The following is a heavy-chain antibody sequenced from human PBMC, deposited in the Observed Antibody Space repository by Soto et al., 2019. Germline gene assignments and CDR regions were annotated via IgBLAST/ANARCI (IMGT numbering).Heavy chain of an antibody. Sequence: PSETLSLTCTVSGGSISSGGYYWSWIRQHPGKGLEWIGYIYYSGSTYYNPSLKSRVTISVDTSKNQFSLKLSSVTAADTAVYYCARGGLVVAATVFDYWGQGTLVTVSS. J-gene: IGHJ4*02. CDR3: ARGGLVVAATVFDY. CDR2: IYYSGST. V-gene: IGHV4-31*03. CDR1: GGSISSGGYY. D-gene: IGHD2-15*01.